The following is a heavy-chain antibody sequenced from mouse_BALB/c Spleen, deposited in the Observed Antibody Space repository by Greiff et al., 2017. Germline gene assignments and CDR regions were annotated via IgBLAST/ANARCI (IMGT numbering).Heavy chain of an antibody. D-gene: IGHD2-14*01. V-gene: IGHV1-7*01. CDR1: GYTFTSYW. J-gene: IGHJ3*01. Sequence: QVHVKQSGAELAKPGASVKMSCKASGYTFTSYWIHWVKQRPGQGLEWIGYINPSTGYTEYNQKFKDKATLTADKSSSTAYMQLSSLTSEDSAVYYCAREYRFFAYWGQGTLVTVSA. CDR3: AREYRFFAY. CDR2: INPSTGYT.